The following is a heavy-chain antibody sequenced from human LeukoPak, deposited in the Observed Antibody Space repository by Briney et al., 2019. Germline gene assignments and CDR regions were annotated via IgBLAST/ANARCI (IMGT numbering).Heavy chain of an antibody. CDR1: GFTFSSYS. V-gene: IGHV3-21*01. Sequence: PGGSLRLSCAASGFTFSSYSMNWVRQAPGKGLEWVSSISSSSSYIYYADSVKGRFTISRDNAKNSLYLQMNSLRAEDTAVYYCARVYCSSTSCYRTPVAYFQHWGQGTLVTVSS. CDR2: ISSSSSYI. D-gene: IGHD2-2*01. J-gene: IGHJ1*01. CDR3: ARVYCSSTSCYRTPVAYFQH.